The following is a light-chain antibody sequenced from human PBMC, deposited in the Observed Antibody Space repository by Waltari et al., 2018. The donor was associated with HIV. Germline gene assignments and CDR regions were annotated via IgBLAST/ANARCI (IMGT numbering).Light chain of an antibody. V-gene: IGKV3-20*01. CDR2: RAT. CDR3: QQYGTSFT. J-gene: IGKJ3*01. CDR1: QSVSSSY. Sequence: EIVLRQSPGTLSLSPGERATLSCRASQSVSSSYLAWYQHKPGQAPRLLIYRATSRATGIPDRFSGSGSGTDFTLTISRLEPEDFAVYFCQQYGTSFTFGPGTKVDIK.